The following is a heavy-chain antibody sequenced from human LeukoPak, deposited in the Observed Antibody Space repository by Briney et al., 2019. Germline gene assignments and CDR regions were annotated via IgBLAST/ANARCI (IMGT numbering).Heavy chain of an antibody. CDR1: GGTFSSYA. V-gene: IGHV1-69*01. CDR2: IIPIFGTA. J-gene: IGHJ3*02. D-gene: IGHD2-2*03. CDR3: HGYCSSTSCSDDAFDI. Sequence: VASVKVSCKASGGTFSSYAISWVRQAPGQGLEWMGGIIPIFGTANYAQKFQGRVTITADESTSTAYMELSSLRSEVTAVYYLHGYCSSTSCSDDAFDIWGQGTMVTVSS.